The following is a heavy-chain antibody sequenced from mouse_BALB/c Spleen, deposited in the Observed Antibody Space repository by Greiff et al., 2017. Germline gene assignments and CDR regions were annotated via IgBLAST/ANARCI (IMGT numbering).Heavy chain of an antibody. CDR2: IYPGNSDT. CDR1: GYTFTSYW. D-gene: IGHD5-1*01. CDR3: ANRSSTYGFDY. J-gene: IGHJ3*01. Sequence: VQLQQSGTGLARPGASVKMSCKASGYTFTSYWMHWVKQRPGQGLEWIGAIYPGNSDTGYNQKFKGKAKLTAVTSTSTAYMELSSLTNEDSAVYYCANRSSTYGFDYWGQGTLVTVSA. V-gene: IGHV1-5*01.